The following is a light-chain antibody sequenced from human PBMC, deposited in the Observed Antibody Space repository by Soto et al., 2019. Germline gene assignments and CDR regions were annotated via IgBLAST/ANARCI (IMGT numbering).Light chain of an antibody. CDR3: SSFAGNNNLL. CDR1: SSDVGGYNY. V-gene: IGLV2-8*01. Sequence: QSALTQPPSASGSLGQSVTISCTGTSSDVGGYNYVSWYQQHPGKAPKLMISEVSKRPSGVPDRFSGSKSGNTASLTVSGHQAEDEADYYCSSFAGNNNLLFGGGTKLTVL. J-gene: IGLJ2*01. CDR2: EVS.